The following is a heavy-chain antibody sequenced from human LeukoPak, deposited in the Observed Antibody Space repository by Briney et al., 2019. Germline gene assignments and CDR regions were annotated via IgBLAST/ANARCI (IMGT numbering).Heavy chain of an antibody. CDR3: ARIPRGYSYGYGLDY. J-gene: IGHJ4*02. Sequence: ASVKVSCKASGYTFTSYYMHWVRQAPGQGLEWMGIINPSGGSTSYVQKFQGRVTMTRDTSTSTVYMELSSLRSEDTAVYYCARIPRGYSYGYGLDYWGQGTLVTVSS. D-gene: IGHD5-18*01. V-gene: IGHV1-46*01. CDR1: GYTFTSYY. CDR2: INPSGGST.